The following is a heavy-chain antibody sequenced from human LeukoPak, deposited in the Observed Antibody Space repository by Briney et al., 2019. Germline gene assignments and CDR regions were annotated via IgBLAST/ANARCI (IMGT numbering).Heavy chain of an antibody. CDR1: GFIFSSYA. Sequence: GGSLRLSCVASGFIFSSYALHWVRQAPGKGLEWVAVISYDGNYKYYADSVKGRFTISRDNAKNSLYLQMNSLRAEDTAVYYCARDQDSSGYCDYWGQGTLVTVPS. D-gene: IGHD3-22*01. CDR3: ARDQDSSGYCDY. CDR2: ISYDGNYK. V-gene: IGHV3-30-3*01. J-gene: IGHJ4*02.